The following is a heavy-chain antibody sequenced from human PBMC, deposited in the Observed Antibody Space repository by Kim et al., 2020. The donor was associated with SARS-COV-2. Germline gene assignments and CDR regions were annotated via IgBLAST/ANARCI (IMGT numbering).Heavy chain of an antibody. CDR2: INTNTGNP. V-gene: IGHV7-4-1*02. CDR3: ARDRRHTIFGVVIYYDYFDY. CDR1: GYTFTSYA. Sequence: ASVKVSCKASGYTFTSYAMNWVRQAPGQGLEWMGWINTNTGNPTYAQGFTGRFVFSLDTSVSTAYLQISSLKAEDTAVYYCARDRRHTIFGVVIYYDYFDYWGQGTLVTVSS. D-gene: IGHD3-3*01. J-gene: IGHJ4*02.